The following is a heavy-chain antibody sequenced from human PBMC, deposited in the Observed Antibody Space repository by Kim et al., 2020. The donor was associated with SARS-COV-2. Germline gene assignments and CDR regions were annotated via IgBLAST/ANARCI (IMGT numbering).Heavy chain of an antibody. J-gene: IGHJ6*02. V-gene: IGHV1-18*04. CDR3: ARDLTSIAVAGMYYYYGMDV. CDR2: ISAYNGNT. D-gene: IGHD6-19*01. Sequence: ASVKVSCKASGYTFTSYGISWVRQAPGQGLEWMGWISAYNGNTNYAQKLQGRVTMTTDTSTSTAYMELRSLRSDDTAVYYCARDLTSIAVAGMYYYYGMDVWGQGTTVTVSS. CDR1: GYTFTSYG.